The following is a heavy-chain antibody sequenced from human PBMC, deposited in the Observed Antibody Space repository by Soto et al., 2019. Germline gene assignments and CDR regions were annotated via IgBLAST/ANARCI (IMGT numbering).Heavy chain of an antibody. V-gene: IGHV1-69*08. J-gene: IGHJ4*02. CDR3: ARDLDCSSTSCYAGGED. CDR1: GGTFSSYT. CDR2: IIPILGIA. Sequence: QVQLVQSGAEVKKPGSSVKVSCKASGGTFSSYTISWVRQAPGQGLEWMGRIIPILGIANYAQKFQGRVTITAHKSTSTAYMELSSLRSEDTAVYYCARDLDCSSTSCYAGGEDWGQGTLVTVSS. D-gene: IGHD2-2*01.